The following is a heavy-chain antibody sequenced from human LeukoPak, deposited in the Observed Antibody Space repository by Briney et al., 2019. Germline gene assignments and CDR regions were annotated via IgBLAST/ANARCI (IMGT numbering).Heavy chain of an antibody. J-gene: IGHJ6*03. CDR1: GFTFSSYA. D-gene: IGHD2-15*01. CDR2: ISGSGGST. CDR3: AKTLGYCSGGSCYSFFSYYYYYMDV. V-gene: IGHV3-23*01. Sequence: GGSLRLSCAASGFTFSSYAMSWVRQAPGKGLEWVSAISGSGGSTYYADSVKGRFTISRDNSKNTLYLQMNSLRAEDTAVYYCAKTLGYCSGGSCYSFFSYYYYYMDVWGKGTTVTVSS.